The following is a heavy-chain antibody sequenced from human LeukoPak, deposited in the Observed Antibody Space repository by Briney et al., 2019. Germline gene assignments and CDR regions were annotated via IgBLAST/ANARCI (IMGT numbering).Heavy chain of an antibody. V-gene: IGHV3-53*01. CDR2: IYSGGST. J-gene: IGHJ4*02. CDR1: GFTVSSTY. CDR3: ARVGGSWLSYYFDY. Sequence: PGGSLRLSCAASGFTVSSTYMSWVRQAPGKGLEWVSVIYSGGSTYYADSVKGRFTISRDNSKNTLYLQMNSLRAEDTAVYYCARVGGSWLSYYFDYWGQGTLVTVSS. D-gene: IGHD3-22*01.